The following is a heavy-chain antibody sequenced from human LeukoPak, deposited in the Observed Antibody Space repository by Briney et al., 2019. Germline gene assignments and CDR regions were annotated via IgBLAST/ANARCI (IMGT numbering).Heavy chain of an antibody. Sequence: PSETLSLTCTVSGDSITSGGYLWTWVRQHPVKGLEWIGYIYSSGSAYYNPSLKSRVTISVDTSKNQFSLKLSSVTAADTAVYYCARHDQLLNGGEFFDYWGQGTLVTVSS. CDR1: GDSITSGGYL. J-gene: IGHJ4*02. V-gene: IGHV4-39*01. CDR2: IYSSGSA. D-gene: IGHD2-2*01. CDR3: ARHDQLLNGGEFFDY.